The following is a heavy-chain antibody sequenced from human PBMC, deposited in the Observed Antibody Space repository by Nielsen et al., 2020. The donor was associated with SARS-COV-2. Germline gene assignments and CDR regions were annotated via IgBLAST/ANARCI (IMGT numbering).Heavy chain of an antibody. CDR2: ISGSGGST. Sequence: GESLKISCEVSGFTFGSFAMNWVRQAPGKGLEWVSAISGSGGSTYYADSVKGRFTISRDNSKNTLFLQMNSLRAEDTAVYYCAKDIGMRLVVSHEYWGQGTLVTVSS. V-gene: IGHV3-23*01. CDR1: GFTFGSFA. CDR3: AKDIGMRLVVSHEY. J-gene: IGHJ4*02. D-gene: IGHD3-22*01.